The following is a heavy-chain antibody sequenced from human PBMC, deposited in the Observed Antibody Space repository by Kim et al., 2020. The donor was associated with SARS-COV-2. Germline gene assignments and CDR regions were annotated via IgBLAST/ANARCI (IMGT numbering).Heavy chain of an antibody. D-gene: IGHD4-17*01. Sequence: SETLSLTCTVSGGSISTYFWSWLRQPPGKGLEWIGQIYNSGNTNYNPSLKSRVSISVDTSKNQFSLNLTSVTAADTAVYYCSRGWLTVPNWFSPWGQGTLVTVSS. CDR2: IYNSGNT. CDR1: GGSISTYF. V-gene: IGHV4-59*12. J-gene: IGHJ5*02. CDR3: SRGWLTVPNWFSP.